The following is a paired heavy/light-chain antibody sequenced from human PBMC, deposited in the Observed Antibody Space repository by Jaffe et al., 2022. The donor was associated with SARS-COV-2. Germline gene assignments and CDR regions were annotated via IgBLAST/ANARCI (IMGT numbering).Light chain of an antibody. CDR3: AAWDDSLKALL. V-gene: IGLV1-44*01. CDR1: SSNIGSNT. CDR2: VND. Sequence: QSVLTQPPSASGTPGQRVTISCSGSSSNIGSNTVTWYQQFPGAAPKCLISVNDQRPSGVPDRFSGSKSGTSASLAISGLQSEDEADYYCAAWDDSLKALLFGGGTKLTVL. J-gene: IGLJ2*01.
Heavy chain of an antibody. J-gene: IGHJ4*02. D-gene: IGHD2-21*01. V-gene: IGHV3-7*03. CDR2: IKQDGSEK. CDR1: EFTFSNSW. Sequence: EVQLVESGGGLVQPGGSLRISCVASEFTFSNSWMTWVRQAPGKGLEWVATIKQDGSEKYYVASVRGRFTISRDNTKNSLFLQMNTLRAEDTAVYYCAGDILRVTSYWGQGTLVTVSS. CDR3: AGDILRVTSY.